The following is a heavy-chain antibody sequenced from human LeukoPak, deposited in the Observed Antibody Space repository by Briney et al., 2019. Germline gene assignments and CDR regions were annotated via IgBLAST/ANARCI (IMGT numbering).Heavy chain of an antibody. V-gene: IGHV3-23*01. Sequence: PGGSLRLSCAASGFTFSSYAMSWVRQAPGKGLEWVSAISGSGGSTYYADSVKGRFTISRDNSKNTLYLQMNSLRAEDTAVYYCARGILTGRYYYYYGMDVWGQGTTVTVSS. D-gene: IGHD3-9*01. CDR1: GFTFSSYA. CDR3: ARGILTGRYYYYYGMDV. CDR2: ISGSGGST. J-gene: IGHJ6*02.